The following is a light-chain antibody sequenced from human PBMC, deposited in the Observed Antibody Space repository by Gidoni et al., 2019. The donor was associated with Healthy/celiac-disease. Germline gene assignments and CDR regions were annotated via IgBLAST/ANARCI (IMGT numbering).Light chain of an antibody. CDR1: QSLVHSDGNTY. CDR3: MQCTHWPPL. Sequence: DVVMTQSPLSLPVTLGQPASISCRSSQSLVHSDGNTYLNWFQQRPGQSPRRLIYKVSNRDSGVPDRFSGSGSGTDFTLKISRVEAEDVGVYYCMQCTHWPPLFGQGTKLEIK. J-gene: IGKJ2*01. V-gene: IGKV2-30*02. CDR2: KVS.